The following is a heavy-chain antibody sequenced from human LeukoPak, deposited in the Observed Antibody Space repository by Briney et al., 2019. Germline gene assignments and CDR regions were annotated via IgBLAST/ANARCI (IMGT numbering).Heavy chain of an antibody. D-gene: IGHD3-9*01. J-gene: IGHJ3*01. V-gene: IGHV3-21*01. Sequence: PGGSLRLSCEPSVFTFSTYSINCVPTAPEGGLECVSSISSSSYIYYADTVKGRFTISRDNAKNSLYLQMNSLRAEDTAVYYCARPPPFDSDAFDVWGQGTMVTVSS. CDR2: ISSSSYI. CDR3: ARPPPFDSDAFDV. CDR1: VFTFSTYS.